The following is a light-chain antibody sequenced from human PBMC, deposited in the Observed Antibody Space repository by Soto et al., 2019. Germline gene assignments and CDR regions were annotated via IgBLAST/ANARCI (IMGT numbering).Light chain of an antibody. J-gene: IGKJ1*01. CDR3: LKYNSAPWT. Sequence: DIQMTQSPSSLSASVGDRVTITCRASQGISNYLAWYQQKPGQVPTLLIYAASTLQSGVPSRFSGSGSGTDFTLTISSLQPEDVATYYCLKYNSAPWTFGQGTKVEIK. CDR1: QGISNY. CDR2: AAS. V-gene: IGKV1-27*01.